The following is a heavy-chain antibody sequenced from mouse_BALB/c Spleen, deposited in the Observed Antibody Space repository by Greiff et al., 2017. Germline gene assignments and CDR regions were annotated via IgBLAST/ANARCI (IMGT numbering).Heavy chain of an antibody. J-gene: IGHJ2*01. Sequence: EVKLMESGGGLVKPGGSLKLSCAASGFTFSDYYMYWVRQTPEKRLEWVATISDGGSYTYYPDSVKGRFTISRDNAKNNLYLQMSSLKSEDTAMYYCARDQGYGFDYWGQGTTLTVSS. CDR1: GFTFSDYY. D-gene: IGHD3-1*01. CDR3: ARDQGYGFDY. V-gene: IGHV5-4*02. CDR2: ISDGGSYT.